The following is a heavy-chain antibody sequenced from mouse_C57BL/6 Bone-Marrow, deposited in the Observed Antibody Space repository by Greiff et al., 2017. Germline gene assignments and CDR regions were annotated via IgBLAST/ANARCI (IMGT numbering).Heavy chain of an antibody. D-gene: IGHD3-2*02. CDR1: GYTFTSYW. Sequence: QVQLKQPGAELVKPGASVKLSCKASGYTFTSYWMHWVKQRPGRGLEWIGRIDPNSGGTKYNEKFKSKATLTVDKPSSPAYMQLSSLTSEDSAVYYCARQLRLRGAPSGFAYWGQGTLVTVSA. CDR3: ARQLRLRGAPSGFAY. J-gene: IGHJ3*01. V-gene: IGHV1-72*01. CDR2: IDPNSGGT.